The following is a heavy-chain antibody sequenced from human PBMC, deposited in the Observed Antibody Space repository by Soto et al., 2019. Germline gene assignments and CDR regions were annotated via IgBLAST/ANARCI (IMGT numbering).Heavy chain of an antibody. D-gene: IGHD2-15*01. CDR3: ARDALRGYCSGGSCPTFDY. J-gene: IGHJ4*02. Sequence: QVQLVESGGGVVQPGRSLRLSCAASGFTFSSYGMHWVRQAPGKGLEWVAVIWYDGSNKYYADSVKGRFTISRANSKNTLYLQMNSLRAEDTAVYYCARDALRGYCSGGSCPTFDYWGQGTLVTVSS. V-gene: IGHV3-33*01. CDR2: IWYDGSNK. CDR1: GFTFSSYG.